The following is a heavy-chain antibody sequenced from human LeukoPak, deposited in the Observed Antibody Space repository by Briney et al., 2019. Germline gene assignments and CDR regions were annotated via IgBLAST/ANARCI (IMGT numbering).Heavy chain of an antibody. CDR3: AHLGASYGSGSYPLDY. D-gene: IGHD3-10*01. CDR1: GFTFSSYG. V-gene: IGHV3-30*03. J-gene: IGHJ4*02. CDR2: ISYDGSNK. Sequence: GGSLRLSCAASGFTFSSYGMHWVRQAPGKGLEWVAVISYDGSNKYYADSVKGRFTISRDNSKNTLYLQMNSLRAEDTAVYYCAHLGASYGSGSYPLDYWGQGTLVTVSS.